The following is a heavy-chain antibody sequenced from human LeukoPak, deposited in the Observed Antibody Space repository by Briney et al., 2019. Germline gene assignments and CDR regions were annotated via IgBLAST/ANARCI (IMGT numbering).Heavy chain of an antibody. CDR1: GFTFSSFP. Sequence: GGSLRLSYTTSGFTFSSFPMSCVRQAPGKGLEWVAAISGSGSDTYYTDSVRGRLTISRDNSRNTFYLQMNSLRVEDTAVYYCAKILTAVTSFYFGMDVWGQGTTVTVSS. CDR3: AKILTAVTSFYFGMDV. J-gene: IGHJ6*02. CDR2: ISGSGSDT. V-gene: IGHV3-23*01. D-gene: IGHD4-17*01.